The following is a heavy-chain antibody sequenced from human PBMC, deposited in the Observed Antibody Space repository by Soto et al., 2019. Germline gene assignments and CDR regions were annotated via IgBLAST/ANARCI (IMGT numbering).Heavy chain of an antibody. Sequence: ASVKVSCKASGYTFTHYFMHWVRQAPGQGLEWMGIINHSGGSTSYAQKFQGRVTMTRDTSTSTVYMELSSLRSEDTAVYYCASPSLEGSGSYYNEYYFDYWGQGTLVTVSS. V-gene: IGHV1-46*01. CDR2: INHSGGST. CDR3: ASPSLEGSGSYYNEYYFDY. D-gene: IGHD3-10*01. CDR1: GYTFTHYF. J-gene: IGHJ4*02.